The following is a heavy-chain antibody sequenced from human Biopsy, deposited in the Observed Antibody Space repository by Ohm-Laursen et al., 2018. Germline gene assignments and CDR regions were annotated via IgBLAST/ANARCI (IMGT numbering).Heavy chain of an antibody. D-gene: IGHD5-12*01. J-gene: IGHJ6*02. Sequence: SQTLSLTCAVSGYSVTNDYYWGWIRQPPGKGLEWIGNIYYDGITYYSPSLKSRVAMSVDTSKNQFSLRMTSVTAADTAVYYCARVAGGYAYYYGMDVWGQGTTVMVSS. CDR2: IYYDGIT. CDR3: ARVAGGYAYYYGMDV. V-gene: IGHV4-38-2*01. CDR1: GYSVTNDYY.